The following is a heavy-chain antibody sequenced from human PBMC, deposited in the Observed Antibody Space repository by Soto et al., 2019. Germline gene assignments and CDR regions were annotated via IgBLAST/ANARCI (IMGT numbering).Heavy chain of an antibody. V-gene: IGHV3-74*01. J-gene: IGHJ5*02. CDR1: GFTFSGYW. Sequence: EVQLVESGGGLVQPGGSLRLSCAASGFTFSGYWMHWVRQAPGKGLVWVSRINSDGSSTTYADSVKGRFTISRDNAKNTLYLQMNRLRAEDTAVYYCARDRGTDDWFDPWGQGTLVTVSS. CDR2: INSDGSST. CDR3: ARDRGTDDWFDP.